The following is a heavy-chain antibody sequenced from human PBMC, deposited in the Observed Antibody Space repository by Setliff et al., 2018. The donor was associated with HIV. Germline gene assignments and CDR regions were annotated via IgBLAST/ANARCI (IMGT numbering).Heavy chain of an antibody. Sequence: LSLTCAVYGGSFSNYYWSWIRQTPERGLEWIGEITDDGSANYNPSLRSRVTISLATSQKQFSLKVTSVTAADTVIYYCARGPSCADDWCYLYYYYYYGLDVWGQGTTVTVSS. J-gene: IGHJ6*02. V-gene: IGHV4-34*01. CDR2: ITDDGSA. D-gene: IGHD2-21*01. CDR1: GGSFSNYY. CDR3: ARGPSCADDWCYLYYYYYYGLDV.